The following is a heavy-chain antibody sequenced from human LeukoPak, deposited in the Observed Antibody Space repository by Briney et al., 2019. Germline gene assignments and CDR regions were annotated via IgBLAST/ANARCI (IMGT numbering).Heavy chain of an antibody. CDR2: IYYSGRT. D-gene: IGHD3-22*01. V-gene: IGHV4-39*01. J-gene: IGHJ4*02. Sequence: PSETLSLTCTVSGGSISSSNYYWGRIRQPPGKGLEWIGSIYYSGRTYCNPSLKSRVTISVDTSKNQFSLKLSSVTAADTAVYYCARRGGTYYYDSSGGVESGNFDYWGQGTLVTVSS. CDR3: ARRGGTYYYDSSGGVESGNFDY. CDR1: GGSISSSNYY.